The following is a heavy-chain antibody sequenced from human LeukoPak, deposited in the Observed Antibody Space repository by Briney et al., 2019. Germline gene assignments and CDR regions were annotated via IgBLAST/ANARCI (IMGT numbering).Heavy chain of an antibody. Sequence: GRSLRLSCAASGFTFSSYAMHWVRQAPGKGLEWVSYISSRSSNIYYADSVKGRFTISRDNAKNSLYLQMNSLRDEDTAVYYCARIPGGYYYGMDVWGQGTTVTVSS. V-gene: IGHV3-48*02. D-gene: IGHD3-16*01. CDR2: ISSRSSNI. CDR1: GFTFSSYA. J-gene: IGHJ6*02. CDR3: ARIPGGYYYGMDV.